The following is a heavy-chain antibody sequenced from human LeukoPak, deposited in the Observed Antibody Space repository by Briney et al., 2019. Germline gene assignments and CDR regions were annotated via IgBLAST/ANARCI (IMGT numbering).Heavy chain of an antibody. V-gene: IGHV3-11*01. J-gene: IGHJ3*02. CDR3: AGINSIVNTVDI. CDR2: IRRDENYM. Sequence: GGTLRLSCAASGFTFSDHYMSWIRQAPGKGPECVGYIRRDENYMFYADSVRDRYTIYRDNAKHLLYLQMSRLRCEDTADYYGAGINSIVNTVDIWGQGTTVTVSS. D-gene: IGHD1-26*01. CDR1: GFTFSDHY.